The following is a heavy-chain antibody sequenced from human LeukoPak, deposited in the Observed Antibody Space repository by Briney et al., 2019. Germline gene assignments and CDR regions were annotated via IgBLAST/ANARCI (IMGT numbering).Heavy chain of an antibody. CDR3: ARVPGIAVAYFDY. V-gene: IGHV3-23*01. CDR2: ISGSGGST. D-gene: IGHD6-19*01. Sequence: GGSLRLSCAASGFTFSSYAMSWVRQAPGKGLEWVSAISGSGGSTYYADSVKGRFTISRDNSKNTLYLQMNSLRAEDTAVYYCARVPGIAVAYFDYWGQGTLVTVSS. CDR1: GFTFSSYA. J-gene: IGHJ4*02.